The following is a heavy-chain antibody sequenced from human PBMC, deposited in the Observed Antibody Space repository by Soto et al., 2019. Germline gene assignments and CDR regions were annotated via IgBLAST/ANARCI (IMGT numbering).Heavy chain of an antibody. CDR1: GYTFTSYA. CDR2: INAGNGNT. Sequence: ASVKVSCKASGYTFTSYAMHWVRQAPGQRLEWMGWINAGNGNTKFSQRFQGRVTITRDTSASTAYMDLSSLRSEDTAVYYCARDLEVRGTYYYYGMDVWGQGTTVTVSS. J-gene: IGHJ6*02. D-gene: IGHD3-10*01. CDR3: ARDLEVRGTYYYYGMDV. V-gene: IGHV1-3*01.